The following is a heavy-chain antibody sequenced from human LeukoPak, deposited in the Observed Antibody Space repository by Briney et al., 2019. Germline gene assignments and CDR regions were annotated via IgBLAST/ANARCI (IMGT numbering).Heavy chain of an antibody. CDR1: GDSISSGSYY. J-gene: IGHJ4*02. CDR2: ISTTGST. D-gene: IGHD5-18*01. CDR3: AREGYSSQRYFDY. V-gene: IGHV4-61*02. Sequence: PSETLSLTCTVSGDSISSGSYYWSWIRQPAAKGLEWIGRISTTGSTNYHPSLQSRITVSVDTSKNQLSLKLTSVTAADTAVYYCAREGYSSQRYFDYWGQGTLVTVSS.